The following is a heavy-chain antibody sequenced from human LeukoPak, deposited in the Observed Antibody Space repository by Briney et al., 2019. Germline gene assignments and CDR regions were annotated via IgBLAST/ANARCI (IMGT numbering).Heavy chain of an antibody. Sequence: GGSLRLSCEASGFTFSRFAMTWVRQAPGKGLEWVSTIGGLGESTNYADSVKGRFTISRGNSKNTLYLQMNNLRAEDTAVYYCAKDRDIILTGHGMDVWGQGTTVTVSS. CDR1: GFTFSRFA. V-gene: IGHV3-23*01. CDR2: IGGLGEST. J-gene: IGHJ6*02. D-gene: IGHD3-9*01. CDR3: AKDRDIILTGHGMDV.